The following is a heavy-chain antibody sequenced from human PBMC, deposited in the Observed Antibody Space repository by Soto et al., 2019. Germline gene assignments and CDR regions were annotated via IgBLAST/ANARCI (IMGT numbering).Heavy chain of an antibody. CDR2: INPSGGST. J-gene: IGHJ4*02. Sequence: QVQLVQSGAEVKKPGASVKVSCKASGYTFTSYYMHWVRQAPGQGLEWMGIINPSGGSTSYAQKFRGRVTMTGDPSPSTVYMELRSLRSEDTAVYYCARGGLYSSSWRQFDYWGQGTLGHRLL. CDR1: GYTFTSYY. CDR3: ARGGLYSSSWRQFDY. D-gene: IGHD6-13*01. V-gene: IGHV1-46*01.